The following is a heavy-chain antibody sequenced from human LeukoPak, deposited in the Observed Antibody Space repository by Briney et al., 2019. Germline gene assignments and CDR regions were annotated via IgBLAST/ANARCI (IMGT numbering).Heavy chain of an antibody. D-gene: IGHD2-21*01. CDR3: TTRKSI. V-gene: IGHV3-15*05. J-gene: IGHJ4*02. Sequence: PGGSLRLSCAASGFNFSSAWMTWVRQARGKGLEWVGRIKNKTEGGTTDYAAPVKGRFTISRDDSANMLYLQMNSLKIEDTAVYYCTTRKSIWGQGTLVTVSS. CDR2: IKNKTEGGTT. CDR1: GFNFSSAW.